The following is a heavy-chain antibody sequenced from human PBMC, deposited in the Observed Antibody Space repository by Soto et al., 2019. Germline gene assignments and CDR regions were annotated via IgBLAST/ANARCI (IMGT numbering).Heavy chain of an antibody. CDR2: IYSGGST. Sequence: GGSLRLSCAASGFTVSSNYMRWVRQAPGKGLEWVSVIYSGGSTCYADSVKGRFSISRDNSKNTLYLQMNSLRAEDTAVYYCARAFRQYYDYWGQGSLVTVSS. J-gene: IGHJ4*02. D-gene: IGHD6-6*01. CDR1: GFTVSSNY. V-gene: IGHV3-53*01. CDR3: ARAFRQYYDY.